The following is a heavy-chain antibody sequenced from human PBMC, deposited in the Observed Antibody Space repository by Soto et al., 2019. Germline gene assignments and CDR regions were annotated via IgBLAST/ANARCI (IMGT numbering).Heavy chain of an antibody. D-gene: IGHD2-15*01. V-gene: IGHV1-69*06. CDR2: IIPMFAAT. J-gene: IGHJ4*02. CDR1: GGSFSDFA. CDR3: ARGAIVAVPAALSSYADYTNYRFDS. Sequence: QVQLAQSGAEMTKPGSSVKVSCRASGGSFSDFAFSWVRQAPGQGLEWMGGIIPMFAATKYAQRLQDRVTITAAKSTNTVYLALNSLTSEDTAIYYCARGAIVAVPAALSSYADYTNYRFDSWGQGTLGTVSS.